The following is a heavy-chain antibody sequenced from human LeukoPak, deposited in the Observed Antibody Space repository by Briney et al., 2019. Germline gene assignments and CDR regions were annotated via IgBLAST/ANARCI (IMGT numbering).Heavy chain of an antibody. D-gene: IGHD6-19*01. Sequence: SETLSLTCTVSGGSISSYYWSWIRQPPGKGLEWIGYIYYSGSTNYNPSLKSRVTISVDTSKNQFSLKLSSVTAADTAVYYCAREGYSSGHPSASFDYWGQGTLVTVSS. CDR3: AREGYSSGHPSASFDY. J-gene: IGHJ4*02. V-gene: IGHV4-59*12. CDR2: IYYSGST. CDR1: GGSISSYY.